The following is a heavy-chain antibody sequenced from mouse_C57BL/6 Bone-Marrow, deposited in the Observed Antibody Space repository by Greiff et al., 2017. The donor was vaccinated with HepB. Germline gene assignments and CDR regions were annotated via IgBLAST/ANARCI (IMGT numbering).Heavy chain of an antibody. Sequence: QVQLQQSGAELARPGASVKLSCKASGYTFTSYGISWVKQRTGQGLEWIGEIYPRSGNTYYNEKFKGKATLTADKSSSTTYMELRSLTSEDSAVYICAREEYYGSSGDYWSQGTTLTVSS. D-gene: IGHD1-1*01. CDR2: IYPRSGNT. J-gene: IGHJ2*01. V-gene: IGHV1-81*01. CDR3: AREEYYGSSGDY. CDR1: GYTFTSYG.